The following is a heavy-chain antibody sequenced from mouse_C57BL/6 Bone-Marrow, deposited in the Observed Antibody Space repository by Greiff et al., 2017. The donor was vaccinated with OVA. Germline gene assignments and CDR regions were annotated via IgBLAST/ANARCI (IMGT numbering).Heavy chain of an antibody. CDR2: ISDGGSYT. D-gene: IGHD2-2*01. Sequence: EVQLVESGGGLVKPGGSLKLSCAASGFTFSSYAMSWVRQAPEKRLEWVATISDGGSYTYYPDNVKGRFTISRDNAKNNLYLQMSHLKSEDTATYYCASRWLLDYWGQGTTLTVSS. CDR3: ASRWLLDY. V-gene: IGHV5-4*03. J-gene: IGHJ2*01. CDR1: GFTFSSYA.